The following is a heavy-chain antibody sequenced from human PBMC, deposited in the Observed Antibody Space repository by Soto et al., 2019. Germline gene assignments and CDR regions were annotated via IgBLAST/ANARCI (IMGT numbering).Heavy chain of an antibody. CDR2: IMPMFGVT. Sequence: QVQLVQSGAEVKKPGSSVKVSCRASGGTFSSHTISWVRQAPGQGLEWMGGIMPMFGVTNYARKLQGRLTMTANESTTTAYMEVSSLTSEDTAVYYCAGEGVTTSMSLPWMGYHYYGLDVWGQGTTVIVSS. CDR3: AGEGVTTSMSLPWMGYHYYGLDV. CDR1: GGTFSSHT. J-gene: IGHJ6*02. V-gene: IGHV1-69*12. D-gene: IGHD1-26*01.